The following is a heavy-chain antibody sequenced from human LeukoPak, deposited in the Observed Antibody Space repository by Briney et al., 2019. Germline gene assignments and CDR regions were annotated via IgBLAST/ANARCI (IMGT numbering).Heavy chain of an antibody. CDR1: GGSISSYY. J-gene: IGHJ4*02. D-gene: IGHD2-15*01. CDR2: IYYSGST. CDR3: ARGSRSPPFDQ. V-gene: IGHV4-59*01. Sequence: SETLSLTCTVSGGSISSYYWSWIRQPPGKGLEWIGYIYYSGSTNYNPSLKSRVTISVDTSKNQFSLKLSSVTAADTAVYYCARGSRSPPFDQWGQGTLVTVSS.